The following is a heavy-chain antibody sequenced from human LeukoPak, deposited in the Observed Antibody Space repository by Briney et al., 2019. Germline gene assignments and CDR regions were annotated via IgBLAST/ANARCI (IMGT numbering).Heavy chain of an antibody. CDR1: TFSFPNYA. J-gene: IGHJ5*02. CDR2: ISTRDDRT. V-gene: IGHV3-23*01. CDR3: ANTYYDSSPLDP. Sequence: GGSLRLSCAPSTFSFPNYAMSWVRQAPGKGLGWVSSISTRDDRTTYADSVKGRFTISRDKSKKTLFLQMNSLRTDDTAVYYCANTYYDSSPLDPWGQGTLVTVSS. D-gene: IGHD3-22*01.